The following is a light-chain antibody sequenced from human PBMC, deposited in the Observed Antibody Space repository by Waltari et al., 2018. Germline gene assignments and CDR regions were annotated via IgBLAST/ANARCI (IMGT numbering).Light chain of an antibody. CDR3: QVWDSSSDHHV. J-gene: IGLJ3*02. V-gene: IGLV3-21*02. CDR1: NFESKS. CDR2: DDS. Sequence: SYVVSQPPSVSVAPGQTARTTCGGNNFESKSVHWYQQKPGQAPVLVVSDDSDRPSGIPGRFSGSKSGNTATLTISRVEAGDEADYYCQVWDSSSDHHVFGGGTRLTVL.